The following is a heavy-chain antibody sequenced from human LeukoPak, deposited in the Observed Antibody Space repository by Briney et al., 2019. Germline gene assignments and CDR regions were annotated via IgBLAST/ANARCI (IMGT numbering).Heavy chain of an antibody. Sequence: PTGGSLRLSCAASGFTVSSNYMSWVRQAPGKGLEWVSVIYSGGSTYYADSVKGRFTISRDNSKNTVYLQMNSLRAEDTAVYCCARDNRTAYFDYWGQGTLVTVSS. CDR2: IYSGGST. J-gene: IGHJ4*02. CDR3: ARDNRTAYFDY. V-gene: IGHV3-66*01. CDR1: GFTVSSNY.